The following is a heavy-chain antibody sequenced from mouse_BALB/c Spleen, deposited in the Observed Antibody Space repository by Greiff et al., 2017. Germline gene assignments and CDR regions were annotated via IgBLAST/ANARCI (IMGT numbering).Heavy chain of an antibody. J-gene: IGHJ4*01. Sequence: VKLVESGPGLVAPSQSLSITCTVSGFSLTSYGVHWVRQPPGKGLEWLGVIWAGGSTNYNSALMSRLSISKDNSKSQVFLKMNSLQTDDTAMYYGARVYYYGSSYAMDYWGQGTSVPASS. CDR2: IWAGGST. V-gene: IGHV2-9*02. CDR1: GFSLTSYG. CDR3: ARVYYYGSSYAMDY. D-gene: IGHD1-1*01.